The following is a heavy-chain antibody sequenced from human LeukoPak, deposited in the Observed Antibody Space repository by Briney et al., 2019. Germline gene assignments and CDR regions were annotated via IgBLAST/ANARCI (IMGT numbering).Heavy chain of an antibody. CDR3: AVVGATTSYWFDP. D-gene: IGHD1-26*01. CDR2: INHSGST. CDR1: GASMRSSAYY. Sequence: SETLSLTCTVSGASMRSSAYYWSWIRQPPGKGLEWIGEINHSGSTNYNPSLKSRVTISVDTSKNQFSLKLSSVTAADTAGYYCAVVGATTSYWFDPWGQGTLVTVSS. J-gene: IGHJ5*02. V-gene: IGHV4-34*01.